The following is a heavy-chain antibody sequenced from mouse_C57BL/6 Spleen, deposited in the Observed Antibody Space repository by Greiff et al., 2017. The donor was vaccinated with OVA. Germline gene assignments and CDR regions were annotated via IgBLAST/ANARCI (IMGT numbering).Heavy chain of an antibody. CDR2: IRSKSNNYTT. CDR1: GFSFNTYA. D-gene: IGHD1-1*02. CDR3: VREGGSVWFGY. V-gene: IGHV10-1*01. J-gene: IGHJ3*01. Sequence: EVQLVESGGGLVQPKGSLKLSCTASGFSFNTYAMHWVRQAPGKGLEWIASIRSKSNNYTTDYAESVKDRFTISRDDTESMLYLHMNNLNTEDTAMYYSVREGGSVWFGYWGQGTPVTASA.